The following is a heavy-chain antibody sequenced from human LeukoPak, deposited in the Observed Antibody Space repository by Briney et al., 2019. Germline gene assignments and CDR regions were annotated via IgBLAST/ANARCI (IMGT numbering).Heavy chain of an antibody. Sequence: ASVKVSCKASGYTFTAYHMHWVRQAPGQGLEWMGWINCNSGGTKYAQKFQGRVTMTRDTSISTAYMELSRLRSDDTAVYYCVRDYFRGDIVATIMDYWGQGTLVTVSS. CDR3: VRDYFRGDIVATIMDY. D-gene: IGHD5-12*01. CDR1: GYTFTAYH. CDR2: INCNSGGT. V-gene: IGHV1-2*02. J-gene: IGHJ4*02.